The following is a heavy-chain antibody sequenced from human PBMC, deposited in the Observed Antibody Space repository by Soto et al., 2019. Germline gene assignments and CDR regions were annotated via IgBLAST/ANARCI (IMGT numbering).Heavy chain of an antibody. Sequence: PSETLSLTCAVYGGSFSGYYWSWIRQPPGKGLEWIGEINHSGSTNYNPSLKSRVTISVDTSKNQFSLKLSSVTAADTAVYYCARGQGSSSFDYWGQGTLVTVSS. CDR1: GGSFSGYY. D-gene: IGHD6-6*01. V-gene: IGHV4-34*01. J-gene: IGHJ4*02. CDR3: ARGQGSSSFDY. CDR2: INHSGST.